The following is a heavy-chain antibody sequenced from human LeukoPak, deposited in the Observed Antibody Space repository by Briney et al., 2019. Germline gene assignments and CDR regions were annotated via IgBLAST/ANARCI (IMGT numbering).Heavy chain of an antibody. V-gene: IGHV3-23*01. CDR3: AKLSGYDLFDY. Sequence: GGSLRLSCAASGFTFSNYAMSWVRQAPVKGLEWVSAISGSGGNTYYADSVKGRFTISRDNSKNTLCLQMNSLRAEDTAVYYCAKLSGYDLFDYWGQGTLVTVSS. D-gene: IGHD5-12*01. CDR2: ISGSGGNT. J-gene: IGHJ4*02. CDR1: GFTFSNYA.